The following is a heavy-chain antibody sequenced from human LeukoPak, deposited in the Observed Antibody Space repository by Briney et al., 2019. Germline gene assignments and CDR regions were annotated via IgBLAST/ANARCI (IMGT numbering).Heavy chain of an antibody. V-gene: IGHV4-34*01. CDR1: GGSFSGYY. CDR2: INHSGST. CDR3: ARFAAMVTLDY. Sequence: SETLSLTCAVYGGSFSGYYWSWIRQPPGKGLEWIGEINHSGSTNYNPSLKSRVTISVDTSKNQFSLKLSSVTAADTAVYYCARFAAMVTLDYWGQGALVTVSS. D-gene: IGHD5-18*01. J-gene: IGHJ4*02.